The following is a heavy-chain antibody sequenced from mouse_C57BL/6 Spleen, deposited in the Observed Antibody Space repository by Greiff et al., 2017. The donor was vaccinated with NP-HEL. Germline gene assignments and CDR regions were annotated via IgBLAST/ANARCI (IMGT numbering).Heavy chain of an antibody. J-gene: IGHJ4*01. CDR2: IDPSDSYT. CDR1: GYTFTSYW. CDR3: ARASMITTVYYYAMDY. D-gene: IGHD2-4*01. Sequence: QVQLKESGAELVRPGTSVKLSCKASGYTFTSYWMHWVKQRPGQGLEWIGVIDPSDSYTNYNQKFKGKATLTVDTSSSTAYMQLSSLTSEDSAVYYCARASMITTVYYYAMDYWGQGTSVTVSS. V-gene: IGHV1-59*01.